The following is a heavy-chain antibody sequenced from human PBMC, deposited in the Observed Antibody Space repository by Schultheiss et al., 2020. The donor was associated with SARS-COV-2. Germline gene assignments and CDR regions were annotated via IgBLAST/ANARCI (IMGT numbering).Heavy chain of an antibody. CDR3: AKGAGWRNYYYYYGIDV. J-gene: IGHJ6*02. D-gene: IGHD6-19*01. Sequence: GGSLRLSCAASGFTFSSYSMNWVRQAPGKGLEWVAVISYDGSNKYYADSVKGRFTISRDNSKNTVYLQLNSLRDEDTAVYYCAKGAGWRNYYYYYGIDVWGQGTTVTVSS. CDR1: GFTFSSYS. V-gene: IGHV3-30*18. CDR2: ISYDGSNK.